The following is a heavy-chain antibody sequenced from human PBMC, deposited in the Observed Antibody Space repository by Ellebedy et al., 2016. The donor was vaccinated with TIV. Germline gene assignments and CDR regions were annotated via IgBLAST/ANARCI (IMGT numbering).Heavy chain of an antibody. D-gene: IGHD6-13*01. CDR3: ARDLRLAAAGDGMDV. CDR2: INPSGGST. J-gene: IGHJ6*02. CDR1: GYTFTSYY. V-gene: IGHV1-46*01. Sequence: ASVKVSCKASGYTFTSYYMHWVRQAPGQGLEWMGIINPSGGSTSYAQKFQGRVTMTRDTSTSTVYMELSSLRSEDTAVYYCARDLRLAAAGDGMDVWGQGTTVTVSS.